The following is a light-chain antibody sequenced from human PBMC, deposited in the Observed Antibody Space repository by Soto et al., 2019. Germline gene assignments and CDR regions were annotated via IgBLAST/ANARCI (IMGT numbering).Light chain of an antibody. CDR3: QQSYSTPPIT. CDR2: DAS. CDR1: QSVSSN. V-gene: IGKV3D-15*01. J-gene: IGKJ5*01. Sequence: EIVMTQSPATLSVSPGERATLSCRASQSVSSNLAWYQQKPGQAPRLLIYDASNRATGIPARFSGSGSGTDFTLTISSLQPEDFATYYCQQSYSTPPITFGQGTRLEI.